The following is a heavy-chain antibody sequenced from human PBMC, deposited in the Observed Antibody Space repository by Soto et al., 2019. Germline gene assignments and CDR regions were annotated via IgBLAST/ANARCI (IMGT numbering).Heavy chain of an antibody. D-gene: IGHD3-16*01. Sequence: QVQLVQSGDEVKKPGASVKVSCKASGYSFVNYGIAWVRQAPGQGLEWMGWISTYTGNTHSATKVQGRLTMTTDTSTSTAFMDLGSLTYDDTAVYYCVMVDNYVTPTPQDVGGQGTTVTVSS. CDR3: VMVDNYVTPTPQDV. V-gene: IGHV1-18*01. CDR1: GYSFVNYG. J-gene: IGHJ6*02. CDR2: ISTYTGNT.